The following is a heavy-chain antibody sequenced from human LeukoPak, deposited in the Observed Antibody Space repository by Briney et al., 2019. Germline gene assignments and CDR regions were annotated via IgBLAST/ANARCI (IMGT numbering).Heavy chain of an antibody. CDR2: INHSGST. J-gene: IGHJ4*02. CDR3: ARVRGWGYYYDY. CDR1: GGSFSGYY. D-gene: IGHD3-22*01. Sequence: SETLSLTCAVYGGSFSGYYWSWIRQPPGKGLEWIGEINHSGSTNYSPSLKSRVTISVDTSKNQFSLRLSSVTAADTAVYYCARVRGWGYYYDYWGQGTLVTVSS. V-gene: IGHV4-34*01.